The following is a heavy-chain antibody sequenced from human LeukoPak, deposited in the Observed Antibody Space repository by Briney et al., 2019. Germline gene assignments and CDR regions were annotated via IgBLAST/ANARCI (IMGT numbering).Heavy chain of an antibody. CDR1: GLTFTNHG. D-gene: IGHD1-26*01. CDR2: IWYDGSNK. V-gene: IGHV3-33*01. Sequence: GGSLRLSCVTSGLTFTNHGFHWLRQAPGKGLEWVAVIWYDGSNKYYADSVKGRFTISRDNSKNTLYLQMNSLRAEDTAVYYCARVSRGLLTPRAHFDYWGQGTLVTVSS. CDR3: ARVSRGLLTPRAHFDY. J-gene: IGHJ4*02.